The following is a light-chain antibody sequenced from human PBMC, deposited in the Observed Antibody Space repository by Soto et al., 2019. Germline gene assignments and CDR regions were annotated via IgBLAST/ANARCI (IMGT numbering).Light chain of an antibody. V-gene: IGKV3-20*01. Sequence: EIVWTQSPGTLSLSPGERATLSCRASQSVSSSYLAWYQQKPGQAPRLLIYGASSRATGIPDRFSGSGSGTDFTLTISRLEPEDFAVYYCQQYGSPPPITFGQGTRLEN. CDR3: QQYGSPPPIT. CDR2: GAS. CDR1: QSVSSSY. J-gene: IGKJ5*01.